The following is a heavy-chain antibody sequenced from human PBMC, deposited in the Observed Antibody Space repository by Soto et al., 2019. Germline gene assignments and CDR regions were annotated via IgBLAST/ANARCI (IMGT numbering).Heavy chain of an antibody. CDR3: ARMVRGGIDLGYYYYYMDV. CDR1: GGSISSYY. Sequence: PSETLSLTCTVSGGSISSYYWSWIRQPPGKGLEWIGYIYYSGSTNYNPSLKSRVTISVDTSKNQFSLKLSSVTAADTAVYYCARMVRGGIDLGYYYYYMDVWGKGTTVTVSS. D-gene: IGHD3-10*01. V-gene: IGHV4-59*08. J-gene: IGHJ6*03. CDR2: IYYSGST.